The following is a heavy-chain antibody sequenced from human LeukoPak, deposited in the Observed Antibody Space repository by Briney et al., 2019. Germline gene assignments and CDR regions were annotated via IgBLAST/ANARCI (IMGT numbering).Heavy chain of an antibody. CDR1: GGSISSDSYY. D-gene: IGHD1-1*01. CDR3: ARDTRVRANFDY. J-gene: IGHJ4*02. Sequence: SETLSLTCTVSGGSISSDSYYWAWIRQPPGKGLEWIASIYYSGSTYYNPSLKSRVTISVDTSRNQFSLKLSSVTAADTAVYYCARDTRVRANFDYWGQGTLVTVSS. CDR2: IYYSGST. V-gene: IGHV4-39*01.